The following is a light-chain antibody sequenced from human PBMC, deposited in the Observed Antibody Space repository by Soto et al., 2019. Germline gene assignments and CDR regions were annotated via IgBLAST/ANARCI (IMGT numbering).Light chain of an antibody. V-gene: IGKV1-8*01. CDR3: QQYYSYPRT. Sequence: AIRMTQSPSSFSASTGVRVTITCRASQGISSYLAWYQQKLGKAPKLLIYAASTLQSGVPSRFSGSGSGTDFTLTISCLQSEDFATYYCQQYYSYPRTFGQGTKLEIK. CDR1: QGISSY. CDR2: AAS. J-gene: IGKJ2*02.